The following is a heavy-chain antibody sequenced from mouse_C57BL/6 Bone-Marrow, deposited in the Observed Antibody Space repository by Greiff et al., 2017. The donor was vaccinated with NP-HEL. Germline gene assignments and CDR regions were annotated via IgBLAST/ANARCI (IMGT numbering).Heavy chain of an antibody. V-gene: IGHV1-15*01. CDR2: IDPETGGT. D-gene: IGHD2-4*01. J-gene: IGHJ2*01. CDR1: GYTFTDYE. Sequence: QVQLQQSVAELVRPGASVTLSCKASGYTFTDYEMHWVKQTPVHGLEWIGAIDPETGGTAYNQKFKGKAILTADKSSSTAYMELRSLTSEDSAVYYCTRALYDYDGTGYFDYWGQGTTLTVSS. CDR3: TRALYDYDGTGYFDY.